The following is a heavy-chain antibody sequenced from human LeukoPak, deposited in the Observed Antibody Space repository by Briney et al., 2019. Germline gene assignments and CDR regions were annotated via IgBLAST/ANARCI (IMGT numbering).Heavy chain of an antibody. Sequence: GASVKVSCKAAGYTFTTYGISWGRLAPGQGLEWVGWISAYNGNTNYAQQFQGRVTMTTDTSMSTAYMELRSLRSDDTAVYYCARDLIAVRPGWFDPWGQGSLVTVSS. CDR3: ARDLIAVRPGWFDP. CDR2: ISAYNGNT. D-gene: IGHD6-6*01. V-gene: IGHV1-18*01. J-gene: IGHJ5*02. CDR1: GYTFTTYG.